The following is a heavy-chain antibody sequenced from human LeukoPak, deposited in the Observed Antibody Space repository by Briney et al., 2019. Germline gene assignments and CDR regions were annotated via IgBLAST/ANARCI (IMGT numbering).Heavy chain of an antibody. CDR3: ASQLTNSGYFDY. J-gene: IGHJ4*02. Sequence: PGGSLRLSCAASGFTFSSYWMHWVRQAPGKGLVWVSRINSDGSSTSYADSVKGRFTISRDNAKNSLHLQMNSLRAEDTAVYYCASQLTNSGYFDYWGQGTLVTFSS. D-gene: IGHD2-8*01. V-gene: IGHV3-74*01. CDR1: GFTFSSYW. CDR2: INSDGSST.